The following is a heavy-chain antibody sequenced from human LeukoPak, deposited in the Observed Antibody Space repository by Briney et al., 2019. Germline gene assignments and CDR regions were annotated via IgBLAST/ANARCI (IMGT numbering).Heavy chain of an antibody. CDR2: IYYSGTT. J-gene: IGHJ5*02. Sequence: SETLSLTCTVSGGPISHYYWSWIRQTPGKGLERIGYIYYSGTTNYNPSLKSRVTISVDTSKNQFSLKLNSVTAADTAVYYCARALSYYYDSSGYSWGQGTLVTVSS. V-gene: IGHV4-59*01. D-gene: IGHD3-22*01. CDR1: GGPISHYY. CDR3: ARALSYYYDSSGYS.